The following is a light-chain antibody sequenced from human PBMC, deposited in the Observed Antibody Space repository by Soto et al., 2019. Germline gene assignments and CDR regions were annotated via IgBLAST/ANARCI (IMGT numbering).Light chain of an antibody. V-gene: IGLV2-11*01. CDR2: DVS. J-gene: IGLJ1*01. CDR3: CSYAGTYTYV. Sequence: QSALTQPRSVSGSPGQSVTISCTGTSSDVGGYNYVSWHQQRPGKAPKVMIYDVSKRPSGVPDRFSGSKSGNTASLTISGLQAEDEADYYCCSYAGTYTYVFGTGTKLTVL. CDR1: SSDVGGYNY.